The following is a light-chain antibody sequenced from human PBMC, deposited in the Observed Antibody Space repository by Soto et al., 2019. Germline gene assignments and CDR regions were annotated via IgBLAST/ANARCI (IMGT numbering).Light chain of an antibody. V-gene: IGKV3-11*01. CDR1: QSVSRY. CDR2: DAS. Sequence: ESVLRQSPATMSLSPGERDTLSCRASQSVSRYLAWYQQKPGQAPRLLIYDASNRATGIPARFSGSGSGTDFTLTISSLEPEDFAVYYCQQRSNWPPTFGQGTKLEIK. J-gene: IGKJ2*01. CDR3: QQRSNWPPT.